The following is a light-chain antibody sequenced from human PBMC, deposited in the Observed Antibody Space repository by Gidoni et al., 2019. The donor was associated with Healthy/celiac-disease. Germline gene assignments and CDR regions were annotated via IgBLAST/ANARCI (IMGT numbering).Light chain of an antibody. Sequence: EIVTTQSPATLSVSPGERATLSCRASQSVSSNLAWYQQKPGQAPRLLIYGASTRATGIPARFSGRWSGTEFTLTISSLQSEDFAVYYCQQYNTWPPYTFGQGTKLEIK. J-gene: IGKJ2*01. V-gene: IGKV3-15*01. CDR1: QSVSSN. CDR3: QQYNTWPPYT. CDR2: GAS.